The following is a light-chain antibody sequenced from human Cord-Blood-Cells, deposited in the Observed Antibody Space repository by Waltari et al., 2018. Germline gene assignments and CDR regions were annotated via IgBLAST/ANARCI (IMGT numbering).Light chain of an antibody. CDR1: QSVSSN. CDR2: GSS. J-gene: IGKJ2*01. CDR3: QQYNNWPPAT. V-gene: IGKV3-15*01. Sequence: EIVMTQSPATLSVSPGERATLSCRASQSVSSNLAWYQQKPGQAPRLLIYGSSTRATGTPARFSGSGSGTEFTLTISSLQSEDFAVYYCQQYNNWPPATFGQGTKLGIK.